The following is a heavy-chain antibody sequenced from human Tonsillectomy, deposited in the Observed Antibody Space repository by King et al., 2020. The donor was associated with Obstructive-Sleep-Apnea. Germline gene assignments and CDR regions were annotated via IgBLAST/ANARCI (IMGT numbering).Heavy chain of an antibody. CDR3: ASQPYYDILTGYYPHY. V-gene: IGHV3-30*04. D-gene: IGHD3-9*01. CDR1: GFTFSSYA. Sequence: VQLVESGGGVVQPGRSLRLSCAASGFTFSSYAMHWVRQAPGKGLEWGAVISYDGSNKYYADSVKGRFTISRDNSKNTLYLQMNSLRAEDTAVYYCASQPYYDILTGYYPHYWGQGTLVTVSS. J-gene: IGHJ4*02. CDR2: ISYDGSNK.